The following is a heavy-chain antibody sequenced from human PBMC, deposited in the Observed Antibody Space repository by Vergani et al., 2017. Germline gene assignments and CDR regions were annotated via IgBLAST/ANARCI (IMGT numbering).Heavy chain of an antibody. CDR1: GGPFSSYA. CDR2: IIPIFGTA. CDR3: ARAGVNYYDSSGYFHFDY. Sequence: QVQLVQSGAEVKKPGSSVKVSCKASGGPFSSYAISWVRQAPGQGLEWMGGIIPIFGTANYAQKFQGRVTITADESTSTAYMELSSLRSEDTAVYYCARAGVNYYDSSGYFHFDYWGQGTLVTVSS. D-gene: IGHD3-22*01. V-gene: IGHV1-69*01. J-gene: IGHJ4*02.